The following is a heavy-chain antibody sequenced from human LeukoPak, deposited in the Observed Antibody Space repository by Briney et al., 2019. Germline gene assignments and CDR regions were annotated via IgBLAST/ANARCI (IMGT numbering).Heavy chain of an antibody. CDR3: ARRGSGYSH. J-gene: IGHJ4*02. V-gene: IGHV4-61*02. Sequence: SETLSLTCTVSGDSISSGDYYWSWIRQPAGKGLEWIGRISSSGSTNYNPSLKSRVTISLETSKNQFSLKLTSVTATDTAMYYCARRGSGYSHWGQGTLVTVSS. D-gene: IGHD3-3*01. CDR1: GDSISSGDYY. CDR2: ISSSGST.